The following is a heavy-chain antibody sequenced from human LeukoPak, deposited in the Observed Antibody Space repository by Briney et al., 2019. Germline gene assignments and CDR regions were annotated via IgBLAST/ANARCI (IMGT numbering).Heavy chain of an antibody. V-gene: IGHV4-31*11. CDR1: GGSFSGYY. CDR2: IYYSGST. CDR3: AKMTTVTAALDAFDI. Sequence: PSETLSLTCAVYGGSFSGYYWSWIRQHPGKGLEWIGYIYYSGSTYYNPSLKSRVTISVDTSKNQFSLKLSSVTAADTAVYYCAKMTTVTAALDAFDIWGQGTMVTVSS. D-gene: IGHD4-17*01. J-gene: IGHJ3*02.